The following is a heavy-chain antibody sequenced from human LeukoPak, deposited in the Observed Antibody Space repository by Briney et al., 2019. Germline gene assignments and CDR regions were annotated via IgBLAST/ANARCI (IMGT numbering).Heavy chain of an antibody. V-gene: IGHV3-30*14. J-gene: IGHJ4*02. CDR1: GFAFSSCA. D-gene: IGHD3-10*01. Sequence: PGGSLRLSCAASGFAFSSCAMHWVRQAPGKGLEWVAVISYHGSNDGSNKYYADSVKGRFTISRDNSQNTLYLQMSSLRAEDTAMYYCVTGMIRGVPSPSLETWGQGTLVTVSS. CDR3: VTGMIRGVPSPSLET. CDR2: ISYHGSNDGSNK.